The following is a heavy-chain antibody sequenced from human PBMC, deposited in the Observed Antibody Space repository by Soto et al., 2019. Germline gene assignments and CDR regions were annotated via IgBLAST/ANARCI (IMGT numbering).Heavy chain of an antibody. D-gene: IGHD6-13*01. CDR2: IYHSGST. CDR1: GGSINSGDYA. CDR3: AGIRIAAAGGGLDV. J-gene: IGHJ6*02. Sequence: QLQLQESGSGLVKPSQTLSLTCGVSGGSINSGDYAWSWIRQPPGKGLEWMGYIYHSGSTYYNPSLKSRVTILIDRCKTQFSPKLSSVTAADTAVYYCAGIRIAAAGGGLDVWGQGTTVTVSS. V-gene: IGHV4-30-2*01.